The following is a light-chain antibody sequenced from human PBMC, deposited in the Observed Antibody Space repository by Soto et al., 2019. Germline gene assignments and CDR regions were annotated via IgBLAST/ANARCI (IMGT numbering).Light chain of an antibody. V-gene: IGLV2-23*02. CDR1: SSDVGSYNL. CDR2: EVS. Sequence: QSVLTQPASVSGSPGQSITISCTGTSSDVGSYNLVSWYQQHPGKAPKLMIYEVSKRPSGVSNRFSGSKSGNTASLTISGLQAEDEADYYSCSYGGSPRVVFGGGTQLTVL. J-gene: IGLJ2*01. CDR3: CSYGGSPRVV.